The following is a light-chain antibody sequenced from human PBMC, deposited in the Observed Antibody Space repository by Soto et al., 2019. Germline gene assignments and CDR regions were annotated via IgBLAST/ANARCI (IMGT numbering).Light chain of an antibody. CDR3: SSSTTSSTLV. Sequence: QSVLTQPASVSGSPGQSITISCTGTSSDVGGYNYVSWYQQHPGKAPKLMIYEVSNRPSGVSNRFSGSKSGNTASLTISGLQAEDEAEYYCSSSTTSSTLVFGGGTKLTVL. J-gene: IGLJ3*02. CDR1: SSDVGGYNY. V-gene: IGLV2-14*01. CDR2: EVS.